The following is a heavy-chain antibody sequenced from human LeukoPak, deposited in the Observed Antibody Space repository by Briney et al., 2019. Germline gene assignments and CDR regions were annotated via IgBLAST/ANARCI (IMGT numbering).Heavy chain of an antibody. J-gene: IGHJ4*02. CDR1: GGSISSYY. CDR3: ASRGH. Sequence: SETLSLTCSVSGGSISSYYWSWLRQPAGKGLEWLGRIYTSGSTNYNPSLKSRVTIPVDTSKNQFSLKLSSVTAADTAVYYCASRGHWGQGTLVTVSS. CDR2: IYTSGST. D-gene: IGHD5-24*01. V-gene: IGHV4-4*07.